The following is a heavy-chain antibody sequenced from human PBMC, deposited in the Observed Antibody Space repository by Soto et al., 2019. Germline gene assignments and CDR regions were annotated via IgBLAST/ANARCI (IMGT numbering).Heavy chain of an antibody. CDR3: ASSNIAAAGFYYYGMDV. CDR2: IYYSGCT. J-gene: IGHJ6*02. D-gene: IGHD6-13*01. V-gene: IGHV4-59*01. Sequence: QVQLQESGPGLVKPSETLSLTCTVSGDSISSYYCSWIRQPPGKGLEWIGYIYYSGCTNYNPSLKSRVTISVVTTKNQFSQNLSSVTAADTAVYYCASSNIAAAGFYYYGMDVWGRGTTVTVSS. CDR1: GDSISSYY.